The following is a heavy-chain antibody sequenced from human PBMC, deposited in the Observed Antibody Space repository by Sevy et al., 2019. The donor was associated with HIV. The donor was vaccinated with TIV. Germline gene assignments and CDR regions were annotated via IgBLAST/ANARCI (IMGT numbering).Heavy chain of an antibody. CDR1: GFTFSSYA. D-gene: IGHD3-22*01. CDR2: ISYDGSNK. Sequence: GGSLRLSCAASGFTFSSYAMHWVRQAPGKGLEWVAVISYDGSNKYYADSVKGRFTISGDNSKNTLYLQMNSLRAEDTAVYYCARDRSSITMIVVVISYYFDYWGQGTLVTVSS. J-gene: IGHJ4*02. CDR3: ARDRSSITMIVVVISYYFDY. V-gene: IGHV3-30-3*01.